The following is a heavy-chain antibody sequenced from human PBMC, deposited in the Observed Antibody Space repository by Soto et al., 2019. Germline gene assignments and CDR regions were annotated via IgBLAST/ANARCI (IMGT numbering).Heavy chain of an antibody. CDR3: ARSRSNYYDSRGYYYSTFDY. D-gene: IGHD3-22*01. Sequence: QVQLVQSGAEVKKPGSSVKVSCKTSGGTFSSYAISWVRQAPGQGLEWMGGTIPIFGTANYAQKFQGRVTITADESPSTAYMELSSLRSEDTAVYYCARSRSNYYDSRGYYYSTFDYWGQGTLVTVSS. CDR1: GGTFSSYA. J-gene: IGHJ4*02. V-gene: IGHV1-69*12. CDR2: TIPIFGTA.